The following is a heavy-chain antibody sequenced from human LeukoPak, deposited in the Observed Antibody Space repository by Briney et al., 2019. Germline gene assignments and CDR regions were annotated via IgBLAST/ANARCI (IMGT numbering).Heavy chain of an antibody. D-gene: IGHD3-22*01. J-gene: IGHJ4*02. CDR3: ARVGRYYDSSGYHFDY. CDR1: GYSISSGYY. Sequence: PSETLSLTCTVSGYSISSGYYWGWIRQPPGQGLEWIGSIYHSGSTYYNPSLKSRVTISVDTSKNQFSLKLSSVTAADTAVYYCARVGRYYDSSGYHFDYWGQGTLVTVSS. V-gene: IGHV4-38-2*02. CDR2: IYHSGST.